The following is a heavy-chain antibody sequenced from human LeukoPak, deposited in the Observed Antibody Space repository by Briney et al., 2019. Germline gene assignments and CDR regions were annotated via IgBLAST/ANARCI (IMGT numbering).Heavy chain of an antibody. CDR2: IQYDGSNQ. CDR3: ARGSGTTVYSSAAD. V-gene: IGHV3-30*02. CDR1: GFLFSSYG. D-gene: IGHD1-1*01. J-gene: IGHJ4*02. Sequence: SGGSLRLSCAASGFLFSSYGMHWVRQAPGKGLEWVAFIQYDGSNQYYADSVKGRFTISRDNSKNTLYLQMSSLRAEDTSVYYCARGSGTTVYSSAADWGQGTLVTVSS.